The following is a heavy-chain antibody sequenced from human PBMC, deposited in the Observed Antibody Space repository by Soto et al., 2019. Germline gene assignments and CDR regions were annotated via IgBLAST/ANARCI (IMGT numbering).Heavy chain of an antibody. CDR2: IYHSGST. D-gene: IGHD6-13*01. CDR3: ARAPPHMPYSSSFILDY. Sequence: QVQLQESGPGLVKPSGTLSLTCAVSGGSISSSNWWSWVRQPPGKGLEWIGEIYHSGSTNYNPSLKCRVTISVDKSKNQFSLKLSSVTAADTAVYYCARAPPHMPYSSSFILDYWGQGTLVTVSS. V-gene: IGHV4-4*02. CDR1: GGSISSSNW. J-gene: IGHJ4*02.